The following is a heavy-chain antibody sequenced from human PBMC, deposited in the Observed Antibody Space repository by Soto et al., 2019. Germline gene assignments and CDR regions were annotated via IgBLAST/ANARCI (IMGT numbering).Heavy chain of an antibody. D-gene: IGHD3-22*01. CDR1: GFSFSSFA. J-gene: IGHJ4*02. V-gene: IGHV3-13*04. CDR3: ARCYYDSTGYCHFDS. CDR2: IGTAGDT. Sequence: EVQLVESGGGLVQPGGSLRLSCAASGFSFSSFAMHWVRQATGYGLEWVSAIGTAGDTYYPGSVKGRFTISRENAKNSLYLQMNSLRAGDTAVYYCARCYYDSTGYCHFDSWGQGTLVTVSS.